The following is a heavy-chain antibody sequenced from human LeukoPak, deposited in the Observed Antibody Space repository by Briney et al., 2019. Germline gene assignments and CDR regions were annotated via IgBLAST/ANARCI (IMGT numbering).Heavy chain of an antibody. CDR1: GFTFNTHY. J-gene: IGHJ4*02. CDR2: IRHDGSDS. CDR3: AKYLSRALDH. Sequence: GGSLRLSCAASGFTFNTHYMAWVRQAPGKGPEWVAHIRHDGSDSGYVESVEGRFTISGDNSKNLVYLQMTNLRVEDTAVYYCAKYLSRALDHWGQGTLVTVSS. V-gene: IGHV3-7*01. D-gene: IGHD2/OR15-2a*01.